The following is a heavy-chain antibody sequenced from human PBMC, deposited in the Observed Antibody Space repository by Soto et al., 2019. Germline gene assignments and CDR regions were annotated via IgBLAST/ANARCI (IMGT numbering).Heavy chain of an antibody. J-gene: IGHJ5*02. CDR1: GYMFTSYG. D-gene: IGHD3-10*01. CDR2: ISGDNGHT. V-gene: IGHV1-18*01. Sequence: QVQLVQSGAEVKKPGASVKVSCKASGYMFTSYGLHWVRQAPGQGLEWMGWISGDNGHTNYGQRFQGRVTMTTDTSTTTAYMELRSLRSVDTAVYYCARGTHHYYSSGTSLTWFDRWGQGTLVTVSS. CDR3: ARGTHHYYSSGTSLTWFDR.